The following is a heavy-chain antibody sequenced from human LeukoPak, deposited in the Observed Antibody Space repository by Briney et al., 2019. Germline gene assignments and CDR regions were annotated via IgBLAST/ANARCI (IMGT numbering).Heavy chain of an antibody. V-gene: IGHV1-2*02. CDR2: ISAYNGNT. CDR3: ARATMVRGVIISIYYYYYTDV. D-gene: IGHD3-10*01. J-gene: IGHJ6*03. Sequence: ASVKVSCKASGYTFTGYYMHWVRQAPGQGLEWMGWISAYNGNTNYAQKFQGRVTMTRNTSISTAYMELSSLRSEDTAVYYCARATMVRGVIISIYYYYYTDVWGKGTTVTISS. CDR1: GYTFTGYY.